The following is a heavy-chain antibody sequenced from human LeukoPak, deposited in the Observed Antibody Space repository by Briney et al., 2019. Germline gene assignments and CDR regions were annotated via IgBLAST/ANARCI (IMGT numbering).Heavy chain of an antibody. J-gene: IGHJ4*02. D-gene: IGHD2-15*01. V-gene: IGHV3-20*04. CDR1: GFTFDDYG. Sequence: GGSLRLSCAASGFTFDDYGMSWVRQAPGKGLEWVSGINWNGGSTGYADSVKGRFTISRDNAKNSLYLQMNSLRAEDPALYYCARAQYCSGGSCYFDYWGQGTLVTVSS. CDR3: ARAQYCSGGSCYFDY. CDR2: INWNGGST.